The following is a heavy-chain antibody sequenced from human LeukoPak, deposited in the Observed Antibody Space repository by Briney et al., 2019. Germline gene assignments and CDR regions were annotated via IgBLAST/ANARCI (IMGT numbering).Heavy chain of an antibody. CDR3: TSSTGIAAAGTFDY. CDR1: VGSISIYY. D-gene: IGHD6-13*01. V-gene: IGHV4-4*07. CDR2: IYTSVST. Sequence: PSETLSLTFTVSVGSISIYYWSGLREPAGRGVEWVCRIYTSVSTKYNPSLTSRVTISVDTSKNHFSPRLSSVTAAETAVYYCTSSTGIAAAGTFDYWGQGNLVTVSS. J-gene: IGHJ4*02.